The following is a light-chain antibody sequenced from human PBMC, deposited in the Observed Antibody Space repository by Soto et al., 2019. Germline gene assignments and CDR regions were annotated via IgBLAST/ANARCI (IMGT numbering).Light chain of an antibody. CDR3: SSYGGSNTVV. J-gene: IGLJ2*01. Sequence: QSVLTQPPSASGSPGQSVTISCTGSSSDVGGYNYVSWYQQHPGKAPKLMIYEVSKRPSGVPDRLSGSKSGNTASLTVSGXQAEDEADXYCSSYGGSNTVVFGGGTKLTVL. CDR2: EVS. CDR1: SSDVGGYNY. V-gene: IGLV2-8*01.